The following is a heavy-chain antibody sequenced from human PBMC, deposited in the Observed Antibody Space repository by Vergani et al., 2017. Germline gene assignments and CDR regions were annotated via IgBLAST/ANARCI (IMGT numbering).Heavy chain of an antibody. Sequence: QVQLVESGGGLVKPGGSLRLSCAASGFTFSDYYMSWIRQAPGKGLEWVSYISSSSRYTNYADSVKGRFTISRDNAKNSLYLQMNSLRAEDTAVYYCARDLLVDTAMVGAFDIWGQGTMVTVSS. D-gene: IGHD5-18*01. CDR2: ISSSSRYT. V-gene: IGHV3-11*05. J-gene: IGHJ3*02. CDR1: GFTFSDYY. CDR3: ARDLLVDTAMVGAFDI.